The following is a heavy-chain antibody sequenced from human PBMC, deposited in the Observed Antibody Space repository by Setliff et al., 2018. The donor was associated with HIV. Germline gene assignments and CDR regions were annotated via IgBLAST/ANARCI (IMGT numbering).Heavy chain of an antibody. Sequence: ASVKVSCKASGYTFTSYAMHWVRQAPGQRLEWMGWINAGNGNTKYSQKFQGRVTITRDTSASTAYMELSSLRYEDTAVYYCARSTYYYGSGSYYEDAFDIWGQGTMVTVSS. J-gene: IGHJ3*02. CDR3: ARSTYYYGSGSYYEDAFDI. V-gene: IGHV1-3*01. CDR1: GYTFTSYA. D-gene: IGHD3-10*01. CDR2: INAGNGNT.